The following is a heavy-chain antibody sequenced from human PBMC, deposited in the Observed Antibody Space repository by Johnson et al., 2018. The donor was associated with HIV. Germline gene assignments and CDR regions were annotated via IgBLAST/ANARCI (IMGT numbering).Heavy chain of an antibody. D-gene: IGHD6-6*01. J-gene: IGHJ3*02. CDR3: AKSGSPGVAARLWDTFDI. CDR2: ISGSGGGT. CDR1: GFTFSSYA. V-gene: IGHV3-23*04. Sequence: VQLVESGGGLVQPGGSLRLSCAASGFTFSSYAMSWVRQAPGKGLEWVSAISGSGGGTYYSDSVKGRFTVSRDNSKNTVYLQMNSLRVEDTAIYYCAKSGSPGVAARLWDTFDIWGHGTMVTVSS.